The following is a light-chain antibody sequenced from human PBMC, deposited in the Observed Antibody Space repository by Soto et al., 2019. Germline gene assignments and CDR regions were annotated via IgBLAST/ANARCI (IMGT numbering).Light chain of an antibody. CDR2: GAS. J-gene: IGKJ1*01. CDR3: QQYGNTPLS. Sequence: EIVLPHSPGTLSLSPGERATLSCRASQTVSNNYSAWYQQKAGQAPILVVYGASSRATGIPDRFSASGSGTFFTPTISRLEPEYFAVYYCQQYGNTPLSFGQGTKVDIK. V-gene: IGKV3-20*01. CDR1: QTVSNNY.